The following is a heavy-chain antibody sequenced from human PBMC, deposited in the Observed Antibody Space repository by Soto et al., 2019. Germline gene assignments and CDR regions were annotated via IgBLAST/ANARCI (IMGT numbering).Heavy chain of an antibody. J-gene: IGHJ5*02. CDR3: ARDSVSGVPNIVVLPAGGYAWFAP. V-gene: IGHV1-69*01. Sequence: QVQLVQSGAEVKKPGSSVKVSCKASGGTFSSYAISWVRQAPGQGLEWMGGIIPIFGTANYAQKFQGRVTITADESTSTAYMELSSLRADDTAVYYCARDSVSGVPNIVVLPAGGYAWFAPWGQGTLVTVSS. CDR1: GGTFSSYA. CDR2: IIPIFGTA. D-gene: IGHD2-2*01.